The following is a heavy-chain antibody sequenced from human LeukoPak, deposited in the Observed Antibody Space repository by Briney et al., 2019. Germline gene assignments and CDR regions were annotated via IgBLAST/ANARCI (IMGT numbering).Heavy chain of an antibody. D-gene: IGHD3-9*01. CDR1: GASISSYY. CDR3: RGTAGYYLDY. CDR2: MYNSDSP. V-gene: IGHV4-4*07. Sequence: SETLSLTCTVSGASISSYYWTWIRQPAGKGLEWIGRMYNSDSPNYNPSLKSRVTMSVDTSKNQVSLRLTSVTAADTAVYYCRGTAGYYLDYWGQGTLVTVSS. J-gene: IGHJ4*02.